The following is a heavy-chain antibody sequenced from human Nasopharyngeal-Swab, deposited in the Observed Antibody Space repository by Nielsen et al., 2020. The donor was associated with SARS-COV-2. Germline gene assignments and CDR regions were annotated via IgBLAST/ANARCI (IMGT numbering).Heavy chain of an antibody. V-gene: IGHV5-51*01. CDR1: GYSFVNHW. CDR3: ARRAARDGYNYEVDP. Sequence: GESLKISCMAFGYSFVNHWIGWVRQKPGKGLEWMGMVYPGNSEVAYSPSFQGQVTISADKSINTAYLQWTSLRASDTAMYFCARRAARDGYNYEVDPWGQGTLVTVS. D-gene: IGHD5-24*01. CDR2: VYPGNSEV. J-gene: IGHJ5*01.